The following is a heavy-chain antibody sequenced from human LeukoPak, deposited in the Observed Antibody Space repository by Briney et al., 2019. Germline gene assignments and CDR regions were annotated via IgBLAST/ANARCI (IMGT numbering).Heavy chain of an antibody. V-gene: IGHV3-15*01. D-gene: IGHD5-18*01. J-gene: IGHJ4*02. CDR1: GFTFSNAW. CDR3: MDTDVVGDFDC. CDR2: IRSNMAGGTT. Sequence: GGSLRLSCAASGFTFSNAWMNWVRQTPGMGLEWVGRIRSNMAGGTTDYAAPVKGRFTISRDDSKNMLYLQMDSLKTEDTALYYCMDTDVVGDFDCWGQGTLVTVSS.